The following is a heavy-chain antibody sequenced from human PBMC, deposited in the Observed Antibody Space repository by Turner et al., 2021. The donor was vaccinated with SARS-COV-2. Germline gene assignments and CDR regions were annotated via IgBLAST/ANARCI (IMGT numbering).Heavy chain of an antibody. Sequence: EVQLLESGGGLVQPGGSLRLSCAASGFTFSSYTMTWVRQDPGKGMQWVSAIRGSGSGTYYADSVKGRFTISRDNSKSTLYLQMSSLRAEDTAIYYGAKDVGVASLVGATADYWGQGTLVTVSS. CDR2: IRGSGSGT. J-gene: IGHJ4*01. V-gene: IGHV3-23*01. CDR3: AKDVGVASLVGATADY. CDR1: GFTFSSYT. D-gene: IGHD1-26*01.